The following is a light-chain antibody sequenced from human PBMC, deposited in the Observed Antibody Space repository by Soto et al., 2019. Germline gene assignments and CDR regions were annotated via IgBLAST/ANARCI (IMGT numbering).Light chain of an antibody. CDR2: ATS. CDR1: QTVSTY. CDR3: QPTYTTPRT. Sequence: DTPMTQSPSSLSASVGDRISISCRASQTVSTYLNWYQQKPGKAPTLLISATSTLQSGVPSRFSGSGSGADFTLTITSLQPEDFATYYCQPTYTTPRTFGQGTKVAIK. V-gene: IGKV1-39*01. J-gene: IGKJ1*01.